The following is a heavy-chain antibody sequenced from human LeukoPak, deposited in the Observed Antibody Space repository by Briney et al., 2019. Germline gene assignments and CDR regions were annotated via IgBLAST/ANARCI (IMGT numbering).Heavy chain of an antibody. CDR3: ARQQEVTSDSYYYAMDV. CDR2: FNPGGDGI. J-gene: IGHJ6*02. V-gene: IGHV1-46*01. CDR1: GYTFTSYG. Sequence: ASVKVSCKASGYTFTSYGISWVRQAPGQGLEWMGVFNPGGDGISYSQKFQSRVTLTRDTSTSTAYMELRSLRSEDTAVYYSARQQEVTSDSYYYAMDVWGQGTTVTVSS. D-gene: IGHD4-23*01.